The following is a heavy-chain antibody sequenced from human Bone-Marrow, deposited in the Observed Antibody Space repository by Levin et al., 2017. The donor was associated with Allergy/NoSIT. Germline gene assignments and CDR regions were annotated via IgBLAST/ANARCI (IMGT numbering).Heavy chain of an antibody. CDR1: GYSFTSYW. D-gene: IGHD3-16*01. V-gene: IGHV5-51*01. CDR2: IYPGDSDT. CDR3: ATRRGLGGDAFDI. Sequence: KVSCKGSGYSFTSYWIGWVRQMPGKGLEWMGIIYPGDSDTRYSPSFQGQVTISADKSISTAYLQWSSLKASDTAMYYCATRRGLGGDAFDIWGQGTMVTVSS. J-gene: IGHJ3*02.